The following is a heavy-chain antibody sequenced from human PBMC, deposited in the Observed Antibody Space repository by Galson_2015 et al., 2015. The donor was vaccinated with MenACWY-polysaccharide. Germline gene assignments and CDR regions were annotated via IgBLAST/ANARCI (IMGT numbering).Heavy chain of an antibody. V-gene: IGHV1-8*01. Sequence: SVKVSCKASGYTFTTYDINWVRQATGQGLEWMGWMNPNSGSTGYAQKFQGRVTMTRNTSISIAYMELSSLRSEDTAVYYCARGIRRTTVWFDPWGQGTLVTVSS. D-gene: IGHD1-1*01. CDR2: MNPNSGST. CDR1: GYTFTTYD. CDR3: ARGIRRTTVWFDP. J-gene: IGHJ5*02.